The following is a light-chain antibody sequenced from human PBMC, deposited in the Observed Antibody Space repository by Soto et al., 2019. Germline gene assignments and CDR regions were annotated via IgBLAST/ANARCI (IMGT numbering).Light chain of an antibody. CDR3: SSYTSSATLI. CDR2: EVA. Sequence: QSALTQPASVSGSLGQSITISCSGTRSDVGGFDYVSWYQQHPGKAPKLMIYEVAHRPSGVSYRFSGSKSGNTASLTISGLQAEDEADYYCSSYTSSATLIFGGGTKLT. CDR1: RSDVGGFDY. V-gene: IGLV2-14*01. J-gene: IGLJ2*01.